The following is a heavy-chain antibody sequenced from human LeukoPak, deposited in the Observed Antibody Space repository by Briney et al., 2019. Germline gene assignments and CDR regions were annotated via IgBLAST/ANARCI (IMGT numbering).Heavy chain of an antibody. CDR2: ISYDGSNK. V-gene: IGHV3-30*03. CDR3: ASPDSSGYYYAGLAFDY. CDR1: GFTFSSYG. J-gene: IGHJ4*02. D-gene: IGHD3-22*01. Sequence: GGSLRLSCATSGFTFSSYGMHWVRQAPGKGLEWVAVISYDGSNKYYADSVKGRFTISRDNSKNTLYLQMNSLRAEDTAVYYCASPDSSGYYYAGLAFDYWGQGTLVTVSS.